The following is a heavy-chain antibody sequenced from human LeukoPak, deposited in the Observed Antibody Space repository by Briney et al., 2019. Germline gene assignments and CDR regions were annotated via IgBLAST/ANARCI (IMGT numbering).Heavy chain of an antibody. CDR1: GVSISSSSYY. J-gene: IGHJ4*02. D-gene: IGHD2-15*01. CDR2: IYYSGST. V-gene: IGHV4-39*01. Sequence: SETLSLTCTVSGVSISSSSYYWGWIRQPPGKGLEWIGSIYYSGSTYYNPSLKSRVTISVDTSKNQFPLKLSSVTAADTAVYYCARLLGYCSGGSCYRYFDYWGQGTLVTVSS. CDR3: ARLLGYCSGGSCYRYFDY.